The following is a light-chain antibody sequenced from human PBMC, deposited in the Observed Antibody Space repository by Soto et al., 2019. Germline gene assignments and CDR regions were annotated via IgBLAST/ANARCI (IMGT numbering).Light chain of an antibody. CDR1: QSISRS. CDR3: HQYNSWPPGT. J-gene: IGKJ2*01. Sequence: VWTQSPATLSLSPGERATLSCRASQSISRSLAWYQQKPGQAPRLLISDASTRATGIPARFSGSGSGTEFTLTISSLQSEDFALYYCHQYNSWPPGTLGQGTKVDIK. V-gene: IGKV3-15*01. CDR2: DAS.